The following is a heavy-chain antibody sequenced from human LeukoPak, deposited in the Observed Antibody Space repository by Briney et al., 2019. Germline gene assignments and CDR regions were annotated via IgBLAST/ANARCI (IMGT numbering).Heavy chain of an antibody. J-gene: IGHJ4*02. CDR3: ARLGSGWSFDY. Sequence: PGRSLRLSCAACGFTFTSYGIDWVRQAPGKGLEWVAVIWYDGSEKYYADSVKGRFTISRDQSKNTAYLQMNSLRAEDTAVYYCARLGSGWSFDYWGQGALVTVSS. CDR1: GFTFTSYG. CDR2: IWYDGSEK. D-gene: IGHD6-19*01. V-gene: IGHV3-33*01.